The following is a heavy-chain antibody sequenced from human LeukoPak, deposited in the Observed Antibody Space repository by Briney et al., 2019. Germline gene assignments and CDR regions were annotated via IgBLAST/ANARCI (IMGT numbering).Heavy chain of an antibody. CDR2: INPNTGGT. D-gene: IGHD3-3*01. CDR1: GYTFTGYY. Sequence: ASVKVSFKSSGYTFTGYYLHWVRQAPGQGLEWMGWINPNTGGTTYAEKVQGRVTMTRDTSISTAYMELNRLRSDDTAMYFCARGYDFWSAPDAFDIRGQGTMVTVSS. CDR3: ARGYDFWSAPDAFDI. J-gene: IGHJ3*02. V-gene: IGHV1-2*02.